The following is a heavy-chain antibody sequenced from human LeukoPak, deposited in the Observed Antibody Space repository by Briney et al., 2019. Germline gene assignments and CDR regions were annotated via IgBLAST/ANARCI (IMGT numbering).Heavy chain of an antibody. J-gene: IGHJ4*02. CDR2: ISGSGGST. Sequence: PGGSLRLSCAASGFTFSSYAMSWVRQAPGKGLEWVSAISGSGGSTYYADSVKGRFTISRDNSKNTLYLQMNSLRAEDTAVYYCAKDLIYYYGSGSYYNPLFDYWAREPWSPSPQ. V-gene: IGHV3-23*01. CDR3: AKDLIYYYGSGSYYNPLFDY. D-gene: IGHD3-10*01. CDR1: GFTFSSYA.